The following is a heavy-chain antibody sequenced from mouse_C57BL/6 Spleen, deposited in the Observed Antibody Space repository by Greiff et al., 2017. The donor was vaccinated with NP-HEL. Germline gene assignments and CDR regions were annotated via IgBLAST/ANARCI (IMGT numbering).Heavy chain of an antibody. Sequence: EVMLVESGGGLVQPGGSLKLSCAASGFTFSDYYMYWVRQTPEKRLEWVAYISNGGGSTYYPDTVKGRFTISRDNAKNTLYLQMSRLKSEDTAMYYCARPDYDYAMDYWGQGTSVTVSS. CDR1: GFTFSDYY. CDR3: ARPDYDYAMDY. CDR2: ISNGGGST. J-gene: IGHJ4*01. V-gene: IGHV5-12*01. D-gene: IGHD2-4*01.